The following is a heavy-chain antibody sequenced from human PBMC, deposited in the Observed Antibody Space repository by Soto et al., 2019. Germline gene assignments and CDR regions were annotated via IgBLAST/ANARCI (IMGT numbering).Heavy chain of an antibody. CDR1: GGSISSVGYY. V-gene: IGHV4-31*03. J-gene: IGHJ4*02. CDR3: ARSGTGVYDSSGYFDY. CDR2: IYYSGST. Sequence: LSLTCTVSGGSISSVGYYWSWIRQHPGKGLEWIGYIYYSGSTHYNPSLKSRVTISVDTSKNQFSLKLSSVTAADTAVYYCARSGTGVYDSSGYFDYWGQGTLVTVSS. D-gene: IGHD3-22*01.